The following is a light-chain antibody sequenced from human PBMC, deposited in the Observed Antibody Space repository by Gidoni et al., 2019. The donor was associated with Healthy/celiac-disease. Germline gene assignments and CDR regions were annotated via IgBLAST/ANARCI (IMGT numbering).Light chain of an antibody. V-gene: IGKV3-11*01. CDR3: QQRSNWSIT. J-gene: IGKJ5*01. Sequence: IVLTQSPATLSLSPGERATLSCRASQSVSSYLAWYQQKPGQAPRLRIYDASNRATGIPARVSGSGSGTDLTLTSSSLETEDFAVYYCQQRSNWSITFXQXTRLEIK. CDR1: QSVSSY. CDR2: DAS.